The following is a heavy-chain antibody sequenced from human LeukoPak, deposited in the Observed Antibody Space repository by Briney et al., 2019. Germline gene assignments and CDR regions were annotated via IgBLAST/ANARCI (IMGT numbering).Heavy chain of an antibody. CDR3: ARDSSTRLPFDY. CDR1: GYTFTSYG. V-gene: IGHV1-18*01. J-gene: IGHJ4*02. CDR2: ISAYNGNT. Sequence: GASVKVSCKASGYTFTSYGISWVRQAPGQGLEWMGWISAYNGNTNYAQKFQGRVTITADESTSTAYMELSSLRSEDTAVYYCARDSSTRLPFDYWGQGTLVTVSS. D-gene: IGHD6-13*01.